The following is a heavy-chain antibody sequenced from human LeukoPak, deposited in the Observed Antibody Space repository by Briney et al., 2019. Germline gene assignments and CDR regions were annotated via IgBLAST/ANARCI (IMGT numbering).Heavy chain of an antibody. CDR3: AQYYDFWSGSFFDY. CDR2: IYYSGST. J-gene: IGHJ4*02. D-gene: IGHD3-3*01. CDR1: GVSISSYY. V-gene: IGHV4-59*01. Sequence: PSETLSLTCTVSGVSISSYYWSWIPQPPGKGLEWIGYIYYSGSTNYNPSLKSRVTISVDTSKNQFSLKLSSVTAADTAVYYCAQYYDFWSGSFFDYWGQGTLVTVSS.